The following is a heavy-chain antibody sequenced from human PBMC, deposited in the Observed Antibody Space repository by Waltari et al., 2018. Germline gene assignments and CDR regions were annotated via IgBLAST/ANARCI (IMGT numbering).Heavy chain of an antibody. CDR2: INPSGGST. V-gene: IGHV1-46*01. CDR1: GYTFTSYY. Sequence: QVQLVQSGAEVKKPGASVKVSCKASGYTFTSYYMHWVRQAPGQGLEWMGIINPSGGSTSYAQKFQGRVTMTRDTSTSTVYMELSSLRSEDTAVYYCASLLLERDSSSWYRGDYWGQGTLVTVSS. D-gene: IGHD6-13*01. CDR3: ASLLLERDSSSWYRGDY. J-gene: IGHJ4*02.